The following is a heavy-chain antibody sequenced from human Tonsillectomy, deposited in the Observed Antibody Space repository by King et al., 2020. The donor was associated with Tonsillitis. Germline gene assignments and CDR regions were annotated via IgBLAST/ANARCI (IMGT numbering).Heavy chain of an antibody. J-gene: IGHJ6*03. CDR2: ISAYNGNT. CDR1: GYTFTSYG. Sequence: VQLVESGAEVKKPGASVKVSCKASGYTFTSYGISWVRQAPGQGLEWMGWISAYNGNTNYAQKLQGRVTMTTDTSTSTAYMELRSLRSDDTAVYYCARDLRGSGWLNYYYYMDVWGKGTTVTVSS. CDR3: ARDLRGSGWLNYYYYMDV. D-gene: IGHD6-19*01. V-gene: IGHV1-18*01.